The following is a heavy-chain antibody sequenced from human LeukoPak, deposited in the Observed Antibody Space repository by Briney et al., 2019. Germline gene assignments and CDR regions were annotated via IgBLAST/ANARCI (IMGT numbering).Heavy chain of an antibody. CDR2: INPNSGGT. J-gene: IGHJ4*02. CDR3: ARYYSNQYYFDY. CDR1: GYTFTGYY. V-gene: IGHV1-2*06. Sequence: GASVKVSCKASGYTFTGYYMHWVRQAPGQGLEWMGRINPNSGGTNYAQKFQGRVTMTRDTSTSTVYMELSSLRSEDTAVYYCARYYSNQYYFDYWGQGTLVTVSS. D-gene: IGHD4-11*01.